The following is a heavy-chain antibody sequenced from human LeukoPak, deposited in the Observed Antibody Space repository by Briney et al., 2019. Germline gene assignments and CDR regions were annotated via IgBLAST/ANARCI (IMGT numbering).Heavy chain of an antibody. CDR1: GFTFSDFW. V-gene: IGHV3-7*01. D-gene: IGHD1-26*01. CDR2: IKQDGSEK. Sequence: GGSLRLSCAASGFTFSDFWMSWVRQAPGKGLEWVATIKQDGSEKYCVDSVKGRFTISRDNSKNTLYLQMNSLRAEDTAVYYCARDGRVGATLDYWGQGTLVTVSS. CDR3: ARDGRVGATLDY. J-gene: IGHJ4*02.